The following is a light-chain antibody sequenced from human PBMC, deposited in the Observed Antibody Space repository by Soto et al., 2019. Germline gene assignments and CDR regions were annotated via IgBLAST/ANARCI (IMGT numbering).Light chain of an antibody. CDR1: QSISSW. Sequence: DIQMTQSPSTLSASVGDRVTITCRASQSISSWLAWYQQKPGKAPNLLIYKASSLESGVPSRFSGSGSGTEFTLTISSLQPEDFATYYCQQYSGYSTFGQGTKVEIK. J-gene: IGKJ1*01. CDR3: QQYSGYST. CDR2: KAS. V-gene: IGKV1-5*03.